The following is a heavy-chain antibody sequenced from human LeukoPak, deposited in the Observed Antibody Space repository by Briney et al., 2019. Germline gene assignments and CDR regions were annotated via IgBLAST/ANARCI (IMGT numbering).Heavy chain of an antibody. CDR1: GGTFSSYA. Sequence: SVKVSCKASGGTFSSYAISWVRQAPGQGLEWMGGIILIFGTANYAQKFQGRVTITADESTSTAYMELSSLRSEDTAVYYCARSLDVDIVATTHFDYWGQGTLVTVSS. CDR2: IILIFGTA. V-gene: IGHV1-69*13. CDR3: ARSLDVDIVATTHFDY. J-gene: IGHJ4*02. D-gene: IGHD5-12*01.